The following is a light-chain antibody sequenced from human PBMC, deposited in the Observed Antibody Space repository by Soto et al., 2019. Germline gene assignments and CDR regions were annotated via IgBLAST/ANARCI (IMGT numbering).Light chain of an antibody. V-gene: IGKV1-5*01. CDR1: QNINTL. Sequence: DIQMTQSPSTLSASVGDRVTITCRASQNINTLLSWYQQKPGKAPNLLIYDASSLESGVPSRFSGSGSGTEFTLSISSLKPADFATYNCHQPRGPFGQGTKVEIK. J-gene: IGKJ1*01. CDR2: DAS. CDR3: HQPRGP.